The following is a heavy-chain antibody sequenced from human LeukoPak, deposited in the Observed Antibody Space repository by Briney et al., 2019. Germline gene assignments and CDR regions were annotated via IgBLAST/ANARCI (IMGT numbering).Heavy chain of an antibody. D-gene: IGHD3-10*01. J-gene: IGHJ4*02. CDR2: INPAGSTA. CDR1: GFTFSTYW. Sequence: GGSLRLSCAASGFTFSTYWMHWVRQAPGKGLVWVSHINPAGSTAFYADSVKGRFTISRDNAKNTVYLQMSSLGAEDTAVYYCGRGMIGAYGSDYWGQGTLVTVSS. CDR3: GRGMIGAYGSDY. V-gene: IGHV3-74*01.